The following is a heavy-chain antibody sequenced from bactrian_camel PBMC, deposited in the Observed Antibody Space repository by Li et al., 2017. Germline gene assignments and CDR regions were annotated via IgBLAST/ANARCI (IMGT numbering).Heavy chain of an antibody. V-gene: IGHV3S54*01. D-gene: IGHD2*01. CDR3: AAGGGNGAFCYTGERSMYY. J-gene: IGHJ4*01. CDR1: GAIYSSNC. CDR2: IFTGGGNT. Sequence: VQLVESGGGSVQAGGSLRLSCTTSGAIYSSNCMGFFRQSPGKEREGVAAIFTGGGNTYYADSVKGRFTISQDNAKNTVYLQMNSLKPEDTAMYYCAAGGGNGAFCYTGERSMYYWCQGTQVTVS.